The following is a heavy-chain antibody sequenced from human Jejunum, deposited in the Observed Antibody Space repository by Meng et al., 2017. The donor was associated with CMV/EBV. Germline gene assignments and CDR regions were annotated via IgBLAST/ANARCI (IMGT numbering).Heavy chain of an antibody. CDR2: IVVGSGNT. Sequence: ASGFTLSTSGIQWVRQARGQRLEWIGWIVVGSGNTNYAQRFQERVTFTRDMSTSTAYMEVSSLTSEDTAVYYCAADWKDVWSWGVWGQGTTVTVSS. J-gene: IGHJ6*02. V-gene: IGHV1-58*02. CDR3: AADWKDVWSWGV. D-gene: IGHD3-10*01. CDR1: GFTLSTSG.